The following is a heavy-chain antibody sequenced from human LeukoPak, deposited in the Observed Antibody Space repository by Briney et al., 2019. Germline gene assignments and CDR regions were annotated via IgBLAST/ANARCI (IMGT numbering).Heavy chain of an antibody. CDR3: AKDNYYDSSGYFGY. Sequence: GRSLRLSCAASGFTFDDYAMHWVRQAPGKGLEWVPGISWNSGSIGYADSVKGRFTISRDNAKNSLYLQMNSLRAEDTALYYCAKDNYYDSSGYFGYWGQGTLVTVSS. D-gene: IGHD3-22*01. J-gene: IGHJ4*02. CDR2: ISWNSGSI. CDR1: GFTFDDYA. V-gene: IGHV3-9*01.